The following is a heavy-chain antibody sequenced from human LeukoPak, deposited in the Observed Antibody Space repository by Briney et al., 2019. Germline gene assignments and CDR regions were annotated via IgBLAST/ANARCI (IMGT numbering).Heavy chain of an antibody. CDR2: IHYTGST. J-gene: IGHJ4*02. CDR1: GDSISSSSYY. CDR3: ARYWGPYDNSGAYFDY. D-gene: IGHD3-22*01. V-gene: IGHV4-39*01. Sequence: SETLPLTCTVSGDSISSSSYYWVWLRQPPGKGLEWIATIHYTGSTYYNPFLKSRVTISVDTSKNQFSLKLSSVTAADTAMYYCARYWGPYDNSGAYFDYWGQGTLVTVSS.